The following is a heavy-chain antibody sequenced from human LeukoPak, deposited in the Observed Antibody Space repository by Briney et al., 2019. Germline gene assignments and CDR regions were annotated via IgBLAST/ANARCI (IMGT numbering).Heavy chain of an antibody. CDR2: INHSGST. Sequence: SETLSLTCAVYGGSFSGYYWSWIRQPPGKGLEWIGEINHSGSTNYNPSLKSRFTISVDTSKNQFSLKLSSVTAADTAVYYCARLDRRGYSYGWDQGTLVTVSS. D-gene: IGHD5-18*01. J-gene: IGHJ4*02. CDR1: GGSFSGYY. V-gene: IGHV4-34*01. CDR3: ARLDRRGYSYG.